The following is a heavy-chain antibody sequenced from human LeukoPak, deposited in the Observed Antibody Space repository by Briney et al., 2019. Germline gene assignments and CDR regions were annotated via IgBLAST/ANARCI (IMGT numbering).Heavy chain of an antibody. D-gene: IGHD2-15*01. CDR2: IYYSGST. V-gene: IGHV4-39*07. Sequence: PSETLSLTFTVSGGSISSSSYYWGWIRQPPGKGLEWTGSIYYSGSTYYNPSLQSRVTISVDTSKNQFYLKLSSVTAADTAVYYCARDIYCSGGSCYLGVNWFDPWGQGTLVTVSS. CDR3: ARDIYCSGGSCYLGVNWFDP. J-gene: IGHJ5*02. CDR1: GGSISSSSYY.